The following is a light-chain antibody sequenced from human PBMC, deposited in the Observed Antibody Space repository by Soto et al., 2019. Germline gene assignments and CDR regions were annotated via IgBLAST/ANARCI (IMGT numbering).Light chain of an antibody. J-gene: IGKJ1*01. Sequence: DIVMTQSPDSLAVSLGERATINCKSSQSVLYSSNNKNYLAWYQQKPGQPPKLLIYWASTRESGVPDRFSGSGSGTDFSLTISSLQAEDVSVYYCQQYYSTPWPFGQGTKVEIE. V-gene: IGKV4-1*01. CDR2: WAS. CDR3: QQYYSTPWP. CDR1: QSVLYSSNNKNY.